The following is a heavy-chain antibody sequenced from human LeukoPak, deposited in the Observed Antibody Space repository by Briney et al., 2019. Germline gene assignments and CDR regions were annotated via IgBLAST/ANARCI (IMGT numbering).Heavy chain of an antibody. Sequence: ASVKVSCKASGYTFTSYGISWVRQAPGQGLERMGWISAYNGNTNYAQKLQGRVTMTTDTSTSTAYMELRSLRSDDTAVYYCARASFPDQLLVYGWFDPWGQGTLVTVSS. V-gene: IGHV1-18*01. J-gene: IGHJ5*02. CDR2: ISAYNGNT. D-gene: IGHD2-2*01. CDR1: GYTFTSYG. CDR3: ARASFPDQLLVYGWFDP.